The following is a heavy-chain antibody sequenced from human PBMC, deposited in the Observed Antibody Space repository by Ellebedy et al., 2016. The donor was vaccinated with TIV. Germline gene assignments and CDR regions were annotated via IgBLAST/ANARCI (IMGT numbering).Heavy chain of an antibody. Sequence: GESLKIPCAASGFMFNTYAIRWALHAPGRGVDWVSTISGSGGTTYYVASMKGRFPISRDNSKNTLYLQMNSLRAEDTAVYYCARYCSGGSYLTPGCYYGMDVWGQGTTVTVSS. D-gene: IGHD2-15*01. J-gene: IGHJ6*02. CDR2: ISGSGGTT. V-gene: IGHV3-23*01. CDR3: ARYCSGGSYLTPGCYYGMDV. CDR1: GFMFNTYA.